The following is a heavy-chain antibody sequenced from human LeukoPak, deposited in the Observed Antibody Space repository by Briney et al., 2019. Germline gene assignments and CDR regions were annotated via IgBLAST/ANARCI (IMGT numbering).Heavy chain of an antibody. Sequence: GGSLRLSCAASGFTFDDYAMHWVRQAPGKGLEWVSGISWNSGSIHYADSVKGRFTISRSNAKNSLYLQMNSLRAEDTALYYCAKDKGYYYGSGSYFDYWGQGTLVTVSS. CDR3: AKDKGYYYGSGSYFDY. CDR2: ISWNSGSI. V-gene: IGHV3-9*01. CDR1: GFTFDDYA. D-gene: IGHD3-10*01. J-gene: IGHJ4*02.